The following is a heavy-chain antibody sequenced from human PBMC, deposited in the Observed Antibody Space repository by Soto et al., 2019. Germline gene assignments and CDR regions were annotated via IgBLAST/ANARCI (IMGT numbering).Heavy chain of an antibody. J-gene: IGHJ6*02. CDR1: GYTFTGYY. D-gene: IGHD1-20*01. V-gene: IGHV1-2*04. CDR2: INPNSGGT. Sequence: QVQLVQSGAEVKKPGASVKVSCKASGYTFTGYYMHWVRQAPGQGLEWMGWINPNSGGTNYAQQFQXXVXMTXDTSIITAYMELSRLRSDDTAVYYCARGRYYGMDVWGQGTTVTVSS. CDR3: ARGRYYGMDV.